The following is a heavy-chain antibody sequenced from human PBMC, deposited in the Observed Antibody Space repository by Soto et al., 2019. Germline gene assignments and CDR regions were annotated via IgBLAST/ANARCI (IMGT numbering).Heavy chain of an antibody. V-gene: IGHV1-8*01. J-gene: IGHJ4*02. Sequence: QVQLVQSGAEVKKPGASVKVSCKDSGYTFTSYDINWVRQATGQGLEWMGWMNPNSGNTGYAQKFQGRVTMTRNTSISTAYMKLSSLSSEDTAVYYCATGYDYWSEMGAGAVQEDYWGQGTLDTVSS. CDR1: GYTFTSYD. CDR3: ATGYDYWSEMGAGAVQEDY. D-gene: IGHD3-3*01. CDR2: MNPNSGNT.